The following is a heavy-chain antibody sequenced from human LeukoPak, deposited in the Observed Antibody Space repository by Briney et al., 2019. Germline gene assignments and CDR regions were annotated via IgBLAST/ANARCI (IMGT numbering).Heavy chain of an antibody. CDR1: GYSFDNYG. CDR3: ARDSPYSGYDFDY. CDR2: ISAYDGNT. Sequence: ASVKVSCKASGYSFDNYGISWVRQAPGQGLEWMGWISAYDGNTHYAQKFQGRVTMTRDTSISTAYMELSRLRSDDTAVYYCARDSPYSGYDFDYWGQGTLVTVSS. D-gene: IGHD5-12*01. V-gene: IGHV1-18*01. J-gene: IGHJ4*02.